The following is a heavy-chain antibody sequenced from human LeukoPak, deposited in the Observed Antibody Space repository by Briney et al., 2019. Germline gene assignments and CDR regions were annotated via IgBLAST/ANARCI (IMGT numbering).Heavy chain of an antibody. CDR1: GLTVSSNY. CDR2: IYSGGTT. Sequence: GGSLRLSCAASGLTVSSNYMSWVRQAPGKGLEWVSVIYSGGTTYYADSVKGRFTISRDNSKNTLYLQMNSLRAEDTAVYYCAREYDSSGYGFDPWGQGTLVTVSS. J-gene: IGHJ5*02. D-gene: IGHD3-22*01. V-gene: IGHV3-66*01. CDR3: AREYDSSGYGFDP.